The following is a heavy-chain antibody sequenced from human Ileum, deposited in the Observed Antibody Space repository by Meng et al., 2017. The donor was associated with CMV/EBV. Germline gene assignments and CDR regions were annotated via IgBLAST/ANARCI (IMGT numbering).Heavy chain of an antibody. V-gene: IGHV3-23*01. CDR3: ARSFTTFAFYDY. CDR1: GFPIDSYA. J-gene: IGHJ4*02. D-gene: IGHD3-3*01. CDR2: MTGGGAGS. Sequence: GESLKISCSASGFPIDSYAMAWVRQAPGKGLEWLSVMTGGGAGSYYSESVKGRFTISRYNSRNTVYLQMESLRADDTAVYYCARSFTTFAFYDYWGPGTLVTVSS.